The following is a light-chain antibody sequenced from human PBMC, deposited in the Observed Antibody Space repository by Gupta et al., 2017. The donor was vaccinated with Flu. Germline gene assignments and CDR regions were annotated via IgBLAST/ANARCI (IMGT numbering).Light chain of an antibody. CDR2: DDS. J-gene: IGLJ2*01. Sequence: SCGGNNIGSKSVHWYQQKPGQAPVLVVYDDSDRPSGIPERFSGSNSGNTATLTISRVEAGDEADYFCQVWDTRVIFGGGTKLTVL. CDR1: NIGSKS. V-gene: IGLV3-21*02. CDR3: QVWDTRVI.